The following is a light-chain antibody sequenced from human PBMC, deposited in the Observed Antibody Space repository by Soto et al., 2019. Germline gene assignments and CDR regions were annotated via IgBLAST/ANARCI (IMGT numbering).Light chain of an antibody. V-gene: IGKV3-20*01. CDR1: QSVSSSY. CDR3: QHYGSSPTT. CDR2: DAS. Sequence: EIVLTQSPGTLSLSLGERATLSCRASQSVSSSYLAWYQQRPGLAPRLRIYDASSRATGIPSRFSGSGSGTDFTLTISRLEPEDFAVYYCQHYGSSPTTFGQGTKVATK. J-gene: IGKJ1*01.